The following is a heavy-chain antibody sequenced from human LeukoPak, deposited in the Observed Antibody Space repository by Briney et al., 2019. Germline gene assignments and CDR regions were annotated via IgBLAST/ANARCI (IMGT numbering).Heavy chain of an antibody. J-gene: IGHJ4*02. V-gene: IGHV1-46*01. CDR3: ASATGDYGDYSIDY. CDR2: INPSGGTT. D-gene: IGHD4-17*01. CDR1: GYTFTSYH. Sequence: ASVKVSCKASGYTFTSYHMHWVRQAPGQGLEWMGIINPSGGTTNYAQKFRGRVTMTRDTSISTAYMELSRLRSDDTAVYYCASATGDYGDYSIDYWGQGTLVTVSS.